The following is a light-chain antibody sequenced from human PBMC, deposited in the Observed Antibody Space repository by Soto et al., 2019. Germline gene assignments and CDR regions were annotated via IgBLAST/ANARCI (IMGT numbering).Light chain of an antibody. V-gene: IGKV3-11*01. CDR3: QQRNIWPPVT. CDR1: PSVTNY. J-gene: IGKJ5*01. CDR2: GAF. Sequence: ETVLTQSPATVPFSPGDRGTLSSRARPSVTNYLAWYQQKPGQPPRLLIYGAFNRAAGTPARFSGSGSGADFTLTISSLEPEDSAVYYCQQRNIWPPVTFGQGTRLEI.